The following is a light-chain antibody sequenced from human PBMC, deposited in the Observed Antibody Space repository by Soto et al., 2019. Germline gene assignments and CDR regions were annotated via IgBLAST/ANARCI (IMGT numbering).Light chain of an antibody. CDR3: QQLNSYPSIT. CDR2: DVS. Sequence: DIQMTQSPPTLSASVGDRVAITCRASRSIGDWLAWYQQKPGRAPKLLISDVSRLESGVPSRFSGSGSETEFTLTISSLQPEDFATYYCQQLNSYPSITFGQGTRLEIK. J-gene: IGKJ5*01. V-gene: IGKV1-5*01. CDR1: RSIGDW.